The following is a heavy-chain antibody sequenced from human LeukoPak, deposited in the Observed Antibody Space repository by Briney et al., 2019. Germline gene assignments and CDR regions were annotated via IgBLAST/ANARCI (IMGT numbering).Heavy chain of an antibody. Sequence: GGSLRLSGAASGFTSTSYWMSWVRQAPGKGLEWVANIKQDGSEKYYVDSVKGRFTISRDNAKNSLYLQMNSLRAEDTAVYYCTRDRRWELPDYYYYMDVWGKGTTVTVSS. J-gene: IGHJ6*03. D-gene: IGHD1-26*01. CDR2: IKQDGSEK. CDR3: TRDRRWELPDYYYYMDV. V-gene: IGHV3-7*01. CDR1: GFTSTSYW.